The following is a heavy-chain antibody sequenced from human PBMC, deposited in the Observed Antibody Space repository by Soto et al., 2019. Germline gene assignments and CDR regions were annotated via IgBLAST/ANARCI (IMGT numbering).Heavy chain of an antibody. CDR3: ARDNDAGIDV. D-gene: IGHD1-1*01. CDR2: MYHVGTTYERT. CDR1: GGSISSGGYS. Sequence: ASETLSLTCTVSGGSISSGGYSWSWLRQTPGKGLEWIGYMYHVGTTYERTHYNPSLGSRVTISVDRSSNQFSLRLSSVTAADTAVYYCARDNDAGIDVWGQGTTVTVSS. V-gene: IGHV4-30-2*01. J-gene: IGHJ6*02.